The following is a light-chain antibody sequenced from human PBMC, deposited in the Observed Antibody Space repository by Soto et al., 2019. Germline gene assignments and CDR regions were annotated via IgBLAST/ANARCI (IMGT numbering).Light chain of an antibody. CDR3: QQRSNWPPSIT. CDR1: QSLTNNY. CDR2: DAS. V-gene: IGKV3-11*01. J-gene: IGKJ5*01. Sequence: EIVLTQSPATLSLSPGERATLSCRASQSLTNNYLAWYQQKPGQAPRLLIYDASNRATGIPARFSGSGSGTDFTLTISSLEPEDFAVYYCQQRSNWPPSITFGQGTRLEI.